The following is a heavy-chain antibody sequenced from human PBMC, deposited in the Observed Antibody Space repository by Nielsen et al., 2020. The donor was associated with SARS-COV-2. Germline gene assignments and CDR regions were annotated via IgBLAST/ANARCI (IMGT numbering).Heavy chain of an antibody. J-gene: IGHJ4*02. Sequence: ASVKVSRKVSGHTLRDFSMYWVRQAPGKGLEWMGGFDPEDGETTYPQKFQGRVTMTEDTSTNTAYMELTSLTSEDTAVYYCAGRPGYSNVWLYFEYWGQGTLVTVSS. CDR3: AGRPGYSNVWLYFEY. D-gene: IGHD6-13*01. CDR1: GHTLRDFS. V-gene: IGHV1-24*01. CDR2: FDPEDGET.